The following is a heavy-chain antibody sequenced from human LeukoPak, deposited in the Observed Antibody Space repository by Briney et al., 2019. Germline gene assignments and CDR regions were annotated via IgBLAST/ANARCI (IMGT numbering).Heavy chain of an antibody. CDR1: GFTFSSYS. CDR3: ARVEEGAIPFDY. Sequence: PGGSLRLSCAASGFTFSSYSMNWVRQAPGKGLEWISSISSSSSYIYYADSVKGRFTISRDNAKNSLYLQMNSLRAEDTAVYYCARVEEGAIPFDYWGQGTLVTVSS. J-gene: IGHJ4*02. D-gene: IGHD1-26*01. CDR2: ISSSSSYI. V-gene: IGHV3-21*01.